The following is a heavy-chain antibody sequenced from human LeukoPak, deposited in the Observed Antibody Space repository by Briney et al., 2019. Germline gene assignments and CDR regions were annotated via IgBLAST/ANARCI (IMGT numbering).Heavy chain of an antibody. V-gene: IGHV3-11*04. CDR2: ISDSSDTM. D-gene: IGHD1-26*01. Sequence: GGSLRLSCAASGFTFSDYYMSWIRQAPGKGLEWVSYISDSSDTMYYADSVKGRFTISRDNAKNSLYLQMNSLRAEDTAVYYCARDLIVGTTIRYYFDYWGQGTLVTVSS. CDR1: GFTFSDYY. J-gene: IGHJ4*02. CDR3: ARDLIVGTTIRYYFDY.